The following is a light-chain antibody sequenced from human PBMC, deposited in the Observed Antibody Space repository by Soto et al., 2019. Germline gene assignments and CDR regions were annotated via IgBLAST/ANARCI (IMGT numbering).Light chain of an antibody. Sequence: DIQMAQSPSSLSASVGERVTITCQASQDISNYLNWYQQKPGKAPKLLIYDASNLETGVPSRFSGSGSGTDFTITISSLQPEDIATYYCQQYDNLPTFGGGTKVEIK. V-gene: IGKV1-33*01. CDR3: QQYDNLPT. CDR1: QDISNY. J-gene: IGKJ4*01. CDR2: DAS.